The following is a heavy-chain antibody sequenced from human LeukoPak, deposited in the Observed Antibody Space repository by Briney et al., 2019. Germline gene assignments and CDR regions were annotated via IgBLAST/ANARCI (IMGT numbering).Heavy chain of an antibody. J-gene: IGHJ4*02. V-gene: IGHV1-69*13. CDR2: IIPIFGTA. CDR1: GGTFSSYA. D-gene: IGHD5-18*01. CDR3: ARVRGGYSYGFDY. Sequence: SVKVSCKASGGTFSSYAISWVRQAPGQGLEWMGGIIPIFGTANYAQKFQGRVTITADESTSTAYMGLSSLRSEDTAVYYCARVRGGYSYGFDYWGQGTLVTVSS.